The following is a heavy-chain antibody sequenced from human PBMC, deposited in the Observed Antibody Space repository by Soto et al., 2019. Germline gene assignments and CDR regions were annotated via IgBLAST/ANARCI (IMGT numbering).Heavy chain of an antibody. CDR2: IYPSDADT. CDR3: AASPIHYVSRSSCFEY. CDR1: GYMFSAHL. Sequence: GESLKISFKGSGYMFSAHLISWVRQMPVKGLEWMGIIYPSDADTRYSPPFQGQVTFSVDKSINTAYLRWSNLKASDTAMYYCAASPIHYVSRSSCFEYWGQGNLVTVSS. J-gene: IGHJ4*02. V-gene: IGHV5-51*01. D-gene: IGHD6-6*01.